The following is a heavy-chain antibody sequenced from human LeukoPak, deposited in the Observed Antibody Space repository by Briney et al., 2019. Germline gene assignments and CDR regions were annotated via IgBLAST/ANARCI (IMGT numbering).Heavy chain of an antibody. D-gene: IGHD3-3*01. CDR2: IKSKTDGGTT. V-gene: IGHV3-15*01. CDR3: TTDFWSSYYYMDV. CDR1: GFTFSNAW. J-gene: IGHJ6*03. Sequence: GGSLRLSCAASGFTFSNAWMSWVRQAPGKGLEWVGRIKSKTDGGTTDYAAPVKGRFTISRDDSKNTLYLQMNSLKTEDTAVYYCTTDFWSSYYYMDVWGKGTTVTVSS.